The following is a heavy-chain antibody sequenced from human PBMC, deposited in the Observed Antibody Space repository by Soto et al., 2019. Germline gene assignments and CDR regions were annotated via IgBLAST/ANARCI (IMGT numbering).Heavy chain of an antibody. CDR3: ARDGVGATTFYGYFDY. J-gene: IGHJ4*02. D-gene: IGHD1-26*01. CDR2: LRYDGSNK. Sequence: QVQLVESGGGVVQPGRSLRLSCAASGFRFSGFGMHWVRQAPGKGLEWVAILRYDGSNKYYADSVKGRFTISRDNSQNTLYLQMASLRVEDTAVYYCARDGVGATTFYGYFDYWGQGILVTVSS. CDR1: GFRFSGFG. V-gene: IGHV3-33*01.